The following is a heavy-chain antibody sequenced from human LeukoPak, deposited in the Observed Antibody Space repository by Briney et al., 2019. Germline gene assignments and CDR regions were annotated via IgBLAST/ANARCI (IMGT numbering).Heavy chain of an antibody. J-gene: IGHJ4*02. V-gene: IGHV4-59*08. D-gene: IGHD1-7*01. CDR2: IYYSGST. CDR1: GGSISSYY. CDR3: ARSLPLGITGTTSPAD. Sequence: SETLSLTCTVSGGSISSYYWSWIRQPPGKGLEWIGYIYYSGSTYSNPSLRSRVTISVDTSKDQFSLTLRSVTAADTAVYYCARSLPLGITGTTSPADWGQGTLVTVSS.